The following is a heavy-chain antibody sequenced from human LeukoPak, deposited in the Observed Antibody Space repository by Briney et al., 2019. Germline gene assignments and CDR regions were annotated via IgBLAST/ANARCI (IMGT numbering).Heavy chain of an antibody. CDR1: GDSVSSNSAA. V-gene: IGHV6-1*01. J-gene: IGHJ5*02. CDR3: AKIIAAAGNWFDP. CDR2: TYYRSKWYN. D-gene: IGHD6-13*01. Sequence: SQTLSLTCAISGDSVSSNSAAWNWIRQSPSGGLEWLGRTYYRSKWYNDYAVSVKSRITINPDTSKNQFSLQLNSVTPEDTAVYYCAKIIAAAGNWFDPWGQGTLVTVSS.